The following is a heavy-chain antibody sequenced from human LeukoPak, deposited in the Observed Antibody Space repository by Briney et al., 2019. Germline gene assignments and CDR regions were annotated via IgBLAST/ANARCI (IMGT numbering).Heavy chain of an antibody. V-gene: IGHV3-23*01. CDR3: AKDPQTDIVVVPADTPNDY. CDR1: GFIFSSYA. CDR2: ISGSGGST. D-gene: IGHD2-2*01. J-gene: IGHJ4*02. Sequence: PGGSLRLSCAASGFIFSSYAMRWVRQAPGGGLEWGSAISGSGGSTYYADSVKGRFTISRDNSKNTLYLQMNSLRAEDTAVYYCAKDPQTDIVVVPADTPNDYWGQGTLVTVSS.